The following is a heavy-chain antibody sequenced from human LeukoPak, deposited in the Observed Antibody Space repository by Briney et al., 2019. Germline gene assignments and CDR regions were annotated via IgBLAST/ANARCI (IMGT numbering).Heavy chain of an antibody. J-gene: IGHJ4*02. V-gene: IGHV3-30-3*01. CDR3: ARAIYSGYDYGYHFDY. Sequence: GGSLRLSCAASGFSFSSYAMHGGRQAPGKGLEWVAVISYDGSNKYYADSVKGRFTISRDNSKNTLYPQMNSLRAEDTAVYYCARAIYSGYDYGYHFDYWGQGTLVTVSS. CDR2: ISYDGSNK. D-gene: IGHD5-12*01. CDR1: GFSFSSYA.